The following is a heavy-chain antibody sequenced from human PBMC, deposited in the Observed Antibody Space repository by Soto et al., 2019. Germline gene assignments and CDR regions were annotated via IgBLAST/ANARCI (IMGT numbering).Heavy chain of an antibody. CDR1: GYTFTNYA. J-gene: IGHJ4*02. D-gene: IGHD2-21*01. Sequence: QVQLVQSGAEVKKPGASVKVSCKASGYTFTNYAMHWVRQAPGQSLEWMGWINADTGKTKYSQKSQSRVTTSWTTPVSTARMELNGPRFEYTAVYYCARSYSLLYFDFWGRGTLVTVSS. V-gene: IGHV1-3*01. CDR2: INADTGKT. CDR3: ARSYSLLYFDF.